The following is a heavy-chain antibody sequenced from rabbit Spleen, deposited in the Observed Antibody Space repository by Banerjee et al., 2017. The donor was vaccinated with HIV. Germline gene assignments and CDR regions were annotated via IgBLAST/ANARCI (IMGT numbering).Heavy chain of an antibody. CDR3: ARDSGTSFSSYGMDL. D-gene: IGHD8-1*01. V-gene: IGHV1S40*01. J-gene: IGHJ6*01. Sequence: QSLEESGGGLVKPEGSLTLTCTASGFSFSSNYYMCWVRQAPGKGLEWIACIDSGSSGFTYFASWAKGRFTISKASSTTVTLQMTRLTAADTATYFCARDSGTSFSSYGMDLWGQGTLVTVS. CDR2: IDSGSSGFT. CDR1: GFSFSSNYY.